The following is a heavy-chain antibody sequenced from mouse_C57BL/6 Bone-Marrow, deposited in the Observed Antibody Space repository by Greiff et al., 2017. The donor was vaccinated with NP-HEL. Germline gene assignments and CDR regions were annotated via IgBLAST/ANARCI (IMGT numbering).Heavy chain of an antibody. CDR3: ARVRTTVVAHWYFDV. Sequence: QVQLQQPGAELVKPGASVKLSCKASVYTFTSYWMQWVKQRPGQGLEWIGEIDPSDSYTNYNQKFKGTATLTVDTSSSTAYMQLSSLTSEDSAVYYCARVRTTVVAHWYFDVWGTGTTVTVSS. V-gene: IGHV1-50*01. D-gene: IGHD1-1*01. J-gene: IGHJ1*03. CDR2: IDPSDSYT. CDR1: VYTFTSYW.